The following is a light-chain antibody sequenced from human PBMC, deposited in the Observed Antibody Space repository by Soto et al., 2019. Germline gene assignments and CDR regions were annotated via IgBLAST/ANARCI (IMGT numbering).Light chain of an antibody. CDR2: EVS. Sequence: QSALTQPASVSGSPGQSITISCTGTSSDVGGYNYVSWYQHHPGKAPKLMIYEVSNRPSGVFKRFSGSKSGNTASLTISGLQAEDEADYYCSSYTGSNTLVFGGGTQLTVL. J-gene: IGLJ2*01. CDR3: SSYTGSNTLV. V-gene: IGLV2-14*01. CDR1: SSDVGGYNY.